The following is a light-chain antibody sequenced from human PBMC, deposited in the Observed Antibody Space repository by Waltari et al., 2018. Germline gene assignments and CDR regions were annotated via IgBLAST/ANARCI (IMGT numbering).Light chain of an antibody. Sequence: QSALTQPASVSGTPGQSITISCTGTSSDVGNYDLVSWYQQHPGKAPKLLVCEVIKRPSGVCSRFSGSKSGNTASLTISGLQAEDEADYYCCSYAGLGTYVFGSETKVTVL. CDR2: EVI. J-gene: IGLJ1*01. CDR1: SSDVGNYDL. V-gene: IGLV2-23*02. CDR3: CSYAGLGTYV.